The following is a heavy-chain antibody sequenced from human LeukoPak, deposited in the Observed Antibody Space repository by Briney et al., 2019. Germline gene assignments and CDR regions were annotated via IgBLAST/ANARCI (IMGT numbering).Heavy chain of an antibody. CDR3: ARHTYARRFDS. Sequence: SETLSLTCTVSGCSISGSYWSWIRQPPGKGLEWIGYIYYSGDSNYNHCLKSRATISLHTSTNQFSLKVSSVTAADTAIYYCARHTYARRFDSWGQGTLVTVSS. V-gene: IGHV4-59*08. J-gene: IGHJ4*02. CDR2: IYYSGDS. D-gene: IGHD3-16*01. CDR1: GCSISGSY.